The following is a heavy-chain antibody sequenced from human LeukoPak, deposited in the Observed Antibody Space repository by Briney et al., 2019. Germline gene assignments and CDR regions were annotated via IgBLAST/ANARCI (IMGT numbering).Heavy chain of an antibody. Sequence: GASLRLSCAASGFTFSSYAMNWVRQAPGKGLEWVSAISGSGGSTYYADAVTVRVTISRYDSENTLYLQMNSLRAEDTAVYYCAKDQEYSSSWYGVYYFDYWGQGTLVTVSS. D-gene: IGHD6-13*01. V-gene: IGHV3-23*01. CDR3: AKDQEYSSSWYGVYYFDY. CDR2: ISGSGGST. CDR1: GFTFSSYA. J-gene: IGHJ4*02.